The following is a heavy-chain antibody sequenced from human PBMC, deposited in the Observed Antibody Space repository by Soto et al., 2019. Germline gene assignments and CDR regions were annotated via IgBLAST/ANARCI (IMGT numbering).Heavy chain of an antibody. V-gene: IGHV3-23*04. CDR1: GFTFSDYY. D-gene: IGHD3-10*01. CDR3: AKDVRASAGFFTMGD. CDR2: ISGSGGST. J-gene: IGHJ4*02. Sequence: VQLVESGGGLVKPGGSLRLSCAASGFTFSDYYMSWIRQAPGKGLEWVSAISGSGGSTYYADSVKGRFTISRDNSKNTLYLQMNSLRAEDTAVYYCAKDVRASAGFFTMGDWGQGTLVTVSS.